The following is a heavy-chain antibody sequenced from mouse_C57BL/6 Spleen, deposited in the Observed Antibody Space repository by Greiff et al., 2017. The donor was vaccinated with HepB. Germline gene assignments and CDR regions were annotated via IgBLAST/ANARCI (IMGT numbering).Heavy chain of an antibody. CDR1: GFSLTSYG. CDR2: IWSGGST. CDR3: ALTGTDWYFDV. J-gene: IGHJ1*03. D-gene: IGHD4-1*01. V-gene: IGHV2-2*01. Sequence: VHLVESGPGLVQPSQSLSITCTVSGFSLTSYGVHWVRQSPGKGLEWLGVIWSGGSTDYTAAFISRLSISKDNSKSQVFFKMNSLQADDTAIYYCALTGTDWYFDVWGTGTTVTVSS.